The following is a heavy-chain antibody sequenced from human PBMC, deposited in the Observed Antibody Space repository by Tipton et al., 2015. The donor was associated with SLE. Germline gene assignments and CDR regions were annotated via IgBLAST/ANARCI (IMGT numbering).Heavy chain of an antibody. J-gene: IGHJ3*02. Sequence: SLRLSCEASGFIFSDYDMHWVRQAPGKGLEWVSSIRYDESNKYYADSVKGRFTISRDNSKNTLYLQMNSLRTEDTAVYYCAASRGSRDAFDIWGQGTMVTVSS. V-gene: IGHV3-30*02. D-gene: IGHD1-26*01. CDR2: IRYDESNK. CDR1: GFIFSDYD. CDR3: AASRGSRDAFDI.